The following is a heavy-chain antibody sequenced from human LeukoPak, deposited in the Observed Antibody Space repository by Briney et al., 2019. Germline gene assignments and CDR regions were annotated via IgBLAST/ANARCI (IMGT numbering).Heavy chain of an antibody. CDR2: IYYSGST. J-gene: IGHJ4*02. D-gene: IGHD2-8*02. CDR1: GGSIRSYY. Sequence: PSETLSLTCTVSGGSIRSYYWSWIRQPPGKGLEWIGYIYYSGSTNYNPSLKSRVTISVDTSKNQFSLKLSSVTAADTAVYYCARAVTEFDYWGQGTLVTVSS. V-gene: IGHV4-59*01. CDR3: ARAVTEFDY.